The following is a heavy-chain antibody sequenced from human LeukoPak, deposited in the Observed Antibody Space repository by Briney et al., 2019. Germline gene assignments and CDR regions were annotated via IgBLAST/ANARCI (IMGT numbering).Heavy chain of an antibody. CDR3: ARAVSSGYYNLYFDY. CDR1: GFTFSSYW. V-gene: IGHV3-7*04. Sequence: PGGSLRLSCAASGFTFSSYWMSWVRQAPGKGLEWVANIKQDGSEKYFVDSVKGRFTISRDNANNSLCLQMNSLRAEDTAVYYCARAVSSGYYNLYFDYWGQGSLVTVSS. J-gene: IGHJ4*02. D-gene: IGHD3-3*01. CDR2: IKQDGSEK.